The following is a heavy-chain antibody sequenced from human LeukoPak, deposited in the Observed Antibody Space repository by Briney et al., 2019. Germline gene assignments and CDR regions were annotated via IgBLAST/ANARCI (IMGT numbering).Heavy chain of an antibody. V-gene: IGHV3-7*01. CDR1: GFTFRSYW. CDR3: ARGHDY. Sequence: GSLRLSCAASGFTFRSYWMSWVRQAPGKGLEWVANIKQDGSEKYYVDSVKGRFTISRDNAKNSLYLQMNSLRAEDTAVYYCARGHDYWGQGTLVTVSS. J-gene: IGHJ4*02. CDR2: IKQDGSEK.